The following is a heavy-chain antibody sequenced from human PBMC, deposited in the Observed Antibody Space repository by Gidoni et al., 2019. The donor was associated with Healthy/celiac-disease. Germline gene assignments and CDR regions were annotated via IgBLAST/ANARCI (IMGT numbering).Heavy chain of an antibody. V-gene: IGHV4-31*03. CDR2: IYYSGST. D-gene: IGHD3-3*01. J-gene: IGHJ6*03. CDR1: GGSISRGGSY. Sequence: QVQLQESGPGLVKPSQTLSLTCTVSGGSISRGGSYWSLIRQHPGKGLEWIGYIYYSGSTYYNPSLKSRVTISVDTSKTQFSLKLSSVTAADTAVYYCARVPKRGALRFLEWPERNYMDVWGKGTTVTVSS. CDR3: ARVPKRGALRFLEWPERNYMDV.